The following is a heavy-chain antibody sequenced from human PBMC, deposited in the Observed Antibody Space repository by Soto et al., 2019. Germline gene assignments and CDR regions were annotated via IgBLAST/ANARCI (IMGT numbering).Heavy chain of an antibody. D-gene: IGHD4-17*01. CDR1: GITFTNAW. CDR3: TTDPGDYEDF. CDR2: IKNKADGGTT. Sequence: EVQLVESGGDLVKPGGCLRLSCATSGITFTNAWMSWVRQAPGKGLEWVGRIKNKADGGTTDYAAPVRGRFTISRDDSKNTLFLQMNSLETEDTAVYYCTTDPGDYEDFWGQGTLVTFSS. V-gene: IGHV3-15*01. J-gene: IGHJ4*02.